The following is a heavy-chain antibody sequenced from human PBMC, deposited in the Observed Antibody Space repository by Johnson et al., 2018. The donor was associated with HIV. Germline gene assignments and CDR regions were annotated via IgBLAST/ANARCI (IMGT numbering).Heavy chain of an antibody. V-gene: IGHV3-9*01. CDR1: GFTFSGSA. J-gene: IGHJ3*02. Sequence: VQLVESGGGVVQPGRSLRLSCAASGFTFSGSAMHWVRQAPGKGMEWVSGISWNSGSIGYADSVKGRFTISRDNSKNTLFLQMNSLRDEDTAVYYCARALNTDGFDIWGQGTMVTVSS. CDR3: ARALNTDGFDI. D-gene: IGHD2/OR15-2a*01. CDR2: ISWNSGSI.